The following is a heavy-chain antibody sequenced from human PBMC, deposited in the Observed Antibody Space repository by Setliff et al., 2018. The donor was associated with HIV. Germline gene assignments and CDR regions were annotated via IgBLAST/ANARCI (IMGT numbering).Heavy chain of an antibody. CDR3: ASSMGSHDAFDI. Sequence: PSETLSLTCSVSGGSVMSSVYYWAWIRQPPGKGLEWIGSISFSGTYLNPSLKSRVTISVDRSKDQFSLQMSSLRAEDTAVYYCASSMGSHDAFDIWGQGTMVTVS. CDR2: ISFSGT. D-gene: IGHD2-8*01. J-gene: IGHJ3*02. V-gene: IGHV4-39*07. CDR1: GGSVMSSVYY.